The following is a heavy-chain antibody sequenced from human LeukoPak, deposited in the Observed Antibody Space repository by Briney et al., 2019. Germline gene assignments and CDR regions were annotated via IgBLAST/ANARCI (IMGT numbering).Heavy chain of an antibody. Sequence: GGSLRLSCAASGFTFSSYAMSWVRQAPGKGLEWVSAISGSGGSTYYADSVKGRFTISRDNSKNTLYLQMNSLRAEDTAVYYCARQEGFVEYFDYWGQGTLVTVSS. CDR3: ARQEGFVEYFDY. J-gene: IGHJ4*02. CDR2: ISGSGGST. V-gene: IGHV3-23*01. CDR1: GFTFSSYA. D-gene: IGHD2-15*01.